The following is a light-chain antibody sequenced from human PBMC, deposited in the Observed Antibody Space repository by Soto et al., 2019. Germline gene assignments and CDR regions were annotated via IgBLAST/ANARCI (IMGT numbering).Light chain of an antibody. J-gene: IGKJ5*01. CDR2: GAS. V-gene: IGKV3-15*01. CDR3: QQYNNWPPIT. Sequence: EIVLTQSPGTLSLSPGGRATLSCRSSQSVSSRLAWYQQRPGQAPRLLIYGASTRATGISARFSGSGSGTEFTLTISSLQSEDFAVYYCQQYNNWPPITFGQGTRLEIK. CDR1: QSVSSR.